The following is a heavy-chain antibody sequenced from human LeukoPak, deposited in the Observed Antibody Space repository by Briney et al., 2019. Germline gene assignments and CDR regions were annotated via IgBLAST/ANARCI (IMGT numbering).Heavy chain of an antibody. CDR2: INHSGST. D-gene: IGHD6-13*01. CDR1: GGSFSGYY. Sequence: SETLSLTCAVYGGSFSGYYWRWIRQPPGKGLGWIGEINHSGSTNYNLSPKSRVTIPVDTSKKQFSLKVSSVTAADTAVYYCARGYPAAGFNYWGQGTLVTVSS. J-gene: IGHJ4*02. V-gene: IGHV4-34*01. CDR3: ARGYPAAGFNY.